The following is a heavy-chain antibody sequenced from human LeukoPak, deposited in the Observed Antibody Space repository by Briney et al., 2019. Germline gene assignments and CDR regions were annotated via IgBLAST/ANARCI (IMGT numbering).Heavy chain of an antibody. CDR3: ARDPTLGHPDYFDL. Sequence: PGGSLRLSCAASGFAYNNYVIHWLRQAPGKGLEWVAVIAHDHSQIYYADSVQGRFTISRDNSMNMLYLQVNSLRVEDTAVYFCARDPTLGHPDYFDLWGQGTLVTVSS. D-gene: IGHD1-1*01. J-gene: IGHJ4*02. V-gene: IGHV3-30*04. CDR1: GFAYNNYV. CDR2: IAHDHSQI.